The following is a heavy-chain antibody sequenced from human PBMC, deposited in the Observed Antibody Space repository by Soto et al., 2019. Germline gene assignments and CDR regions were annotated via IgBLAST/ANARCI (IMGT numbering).Heavy chain of an antibody. CDR3: ARADGHIAVASAFDY. D-gene: IGHD6-13*01. J-gene: IGHJ4*02. CDR2: INAGNGNT. CDR1: GYTFTSYA. Sequence: ASVKVSCKASGYTFTSYAMHWVRQAPGQRLEWMGWINAGNGNTKYSQKFQGRVTITRDTSASTAYMELSSLRSEDTAVYYCARADGHIAVASAFDYWGQGTLVTVSS. V-gene: IGHV1-3*01.